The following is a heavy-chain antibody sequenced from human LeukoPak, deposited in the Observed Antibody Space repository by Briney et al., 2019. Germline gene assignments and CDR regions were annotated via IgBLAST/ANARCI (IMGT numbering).Heavy chain of an antibody. CDR1: GFNFSTVW. CDR3: VRDSGYQRNSGVRYAHYDALDI. V-gene: IGHV3-7*01. CDR2: IKTDGSVK. J-gene: IGHJ3*02. Sequence: GGSLRLSCSAPGFNFSTVWMAWISQAPGKGLEWMANIKTDGSVKHYMASMEGSFTISRDNAGSSLYLQINSLRAEDTALYYCVRDSGYQRNSGVRYAHYDALDIWGHGTMVTVSS. D-gene: IGHD3-16*01.